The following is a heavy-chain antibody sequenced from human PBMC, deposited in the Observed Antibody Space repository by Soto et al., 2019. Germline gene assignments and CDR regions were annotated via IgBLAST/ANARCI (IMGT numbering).Heavy chain of an antibody. D-gene: IGHD6-19*01. Sequence: SETLSLTCAVSCRSISSSNWWSWVRQPPGKGLEWIGEIYHSGSTNNKPKLKSQVTISVDKSKNHFSLNLSSVTAADTAVYYCATAVAGTFLNYYYGMDVWGQGTTVT. J-gene: IGHJ6*02. CDR3: ATAVAGTFLNYYYGMDV. CDR2: IYHSGST. V-gene: IGHV4-4*02. CDR1: CRSISSSNW.